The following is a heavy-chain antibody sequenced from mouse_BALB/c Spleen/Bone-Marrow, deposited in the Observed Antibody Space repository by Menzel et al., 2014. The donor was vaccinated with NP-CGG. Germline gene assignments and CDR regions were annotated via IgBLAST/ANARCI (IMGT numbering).Heavy chain of an antibody. CDR2: IDPANGNT. V-gene: IGHV14-3*02. J-gene: IGHJ2*01. CDR1: GFNIKDTY. CDR3: ARYRLGTYFDF. Sequence: EVKLMESGAEFVRSGASVKLSCTASGFNIKDTYMHWAKQRPEQGLEWIGRIDPANGNTKYDPKFQGKATITADTSSNTAYLQLSSLTSEDTAVYYCARYRLGTYFDFWGQGTTLTVSS. D-gene: IGHD2-14*01.